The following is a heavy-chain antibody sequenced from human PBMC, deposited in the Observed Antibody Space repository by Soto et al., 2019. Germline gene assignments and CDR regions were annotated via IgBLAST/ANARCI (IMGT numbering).Heavy chain of an antibody. D-gene: IGHD6-6*01. CDR3: AIEEYSSAGGYYGMDV. V-gene: IGHV1-69*13. Sequence: SVKVSCKASGGTFSSYAISWVRQAPGQGLEWMGGIIPIFGTANYAQKFQGRVTITADESTSTAYMELSSLRSEDTAAYYCAIEEYSSAGGYYGMDVWGQGTTVTVSS. CDR2: IIPIFGTA. J-gene: IGHJ6*02. CDR1: GGTFSSYA.